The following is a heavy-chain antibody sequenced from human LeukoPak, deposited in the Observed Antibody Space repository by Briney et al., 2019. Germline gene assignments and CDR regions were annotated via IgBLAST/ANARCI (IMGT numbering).Heavy chain of an antibody. CDR3: ARDNDSRDPPHFDY. Sequence: GASVKVSCKASGGSFSSYTIDWVRQAPGQGLEWMGGISPIFGTANYAPRFQGRVTITADESTTTAYMELRSLRSEDTAVYYCARDNDSRDPPHFDYWGQGTLVTVSS. V-gene: IGHV1-69*13. CDR1: GGSFSSYT. J-gene: IGHJ4*02. CDR2: ISPIFGTA. D-gene: IGHD3-16*01.